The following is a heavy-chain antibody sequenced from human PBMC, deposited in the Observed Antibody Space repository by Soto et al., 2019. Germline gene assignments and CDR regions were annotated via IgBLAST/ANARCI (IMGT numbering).Heavy chain of an antibody. V-gene: IGHV3-33*01. D-gene: IGHD3-22*01. Sequence: VQLVESGGGVVQPGRSLRLSCAASGFTFSSYGMHWVRQAPGKGLEWVAVIWYDGSNKYYADSVKGRFTISRDTSKKTLYLQMNSLRAEDTAVYYCARCYDSSGYYPYYYYGMDVWGQGTTVTVSS. J-gene: IGHJ6*02. CDR3: ARCYDSSGYYPYYYYGMDV. CDR2: IWYDGSNK. CDR1: GFTFSSYG.